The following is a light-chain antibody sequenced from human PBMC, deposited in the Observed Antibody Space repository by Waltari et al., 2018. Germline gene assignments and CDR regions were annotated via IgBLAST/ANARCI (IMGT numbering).Light chain of an antibody. J-gene: IGLJ2*01. CDR1: SGHSHYP. CDR2: LNSDGSH. CDR3: QTWGTGTQVV. Sequence: QLVLTQSPSASASLGASVKLTCTLSSGHSHYPLPWHQPQPEKGPQYLMKLNSDGSHSQGDGIPDRFSGSSSGAERYLTISSLQSEDEADYYCQTWGTGTQVVFGGGTKLTVL. V-gene: IGLV4-69*02.